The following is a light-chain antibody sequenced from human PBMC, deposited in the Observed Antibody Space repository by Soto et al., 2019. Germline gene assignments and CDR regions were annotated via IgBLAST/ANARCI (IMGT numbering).Light chain of an antibody. CDR1: QSINVW. Sequence: DIQMTQSPSTLSASVGDRVTITCRASQSINVWLAWYQQKPGQGPKLLIYDASTLETGVPARISGSGSGTEFTLTITGLQPEDFATYYGHQYHTFWTFGQGTKVYIK. J-gene: IGKJ1*01. CDR3: HQYHTFWT. CDR2: DAS. V-gene: IGKV1-5*01.